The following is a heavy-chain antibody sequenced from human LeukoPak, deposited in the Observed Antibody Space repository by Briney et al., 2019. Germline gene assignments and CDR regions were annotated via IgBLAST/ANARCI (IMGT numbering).Heavy chain of an antibody. CDR3: AREDYYDSSGYSFDY. J-gene: IGHJ4*02. Sequence: GASVKVSCKASGYTFTSYGFSWVRQAPGQGLEWMGWISAYNGNTNYAQKLQGRVTMTTDTSTSTAYMELRSLRSDDTAVYYCAREDYYDSSGYSFDYWGQGTLVTVSS. V-gene: IGHV1-18*01. CDR1: GYTFTSYG. CDR2: ISAYNGNT. D-gene: IGHD3-22*01.